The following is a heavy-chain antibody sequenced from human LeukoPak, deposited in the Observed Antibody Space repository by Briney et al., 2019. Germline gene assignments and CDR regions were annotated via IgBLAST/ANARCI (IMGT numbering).Heavy chain of an antibody. D-gene: IGHD3-22*01. J-gene: IGHJ4*02. V-gene: IGHV4-59*01. CDR1: AGSFSSIY. Sequence: PSETLSLTCTLSAGSFSSIYWRWIRHPPGKGLEWIGYIYYSGSTNYNPSHKSRVTISVDTSKNQFSLKLSSVTAEDTAVYYCARDGVNYYDISGYDIWGRGTLVTVSS. CDR2: IYYSGST. CDR3: ARDGVNYYDISGYDI.